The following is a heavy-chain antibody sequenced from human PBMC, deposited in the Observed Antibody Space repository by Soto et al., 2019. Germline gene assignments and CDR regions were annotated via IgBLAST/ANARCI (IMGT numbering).Heavy chain of an antibody. CDR2: ISAYNGNT. Sequence: VSSVKVSCKASGYTFTSYGISWVRQAPGQGLEWMGWISAYNGNTNYAQKLQGRVTMTTDTSTSTAYMELRSLRSDDTAVYYYATLEAPADIPYYCYGMDVWGQGTTVTVS. CDR3: ATLEAPADIPYYCYGMDV. D-gene: IGHD2-2*01. V-gene: IGHV1-18*04. J-gene: IGHJ6*02. CDR1: GYTFTSYG.